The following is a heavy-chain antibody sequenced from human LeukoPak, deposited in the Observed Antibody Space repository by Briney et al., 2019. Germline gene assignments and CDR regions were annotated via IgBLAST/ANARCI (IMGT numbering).Heavy chain of an antibody. CDR3: ARVTFEAAEIKFDS. D-gene: IGHD6-13*01. CDR1: GFAFSTHN. V-gene: IGHV3-30*03. Sequence: QPGGSLRLSCAASGFAFSTHNMHWVRQAPGKGLEWVAVISYDGSTKYYADSVKGRFTISRDNSKNTLYLQMNFLRREDTAVYYCARVTFEAAEIKFDSWGQGTLVTVSS. J-gene: IGHJ4*02. CDR2: ISYDGSTK.